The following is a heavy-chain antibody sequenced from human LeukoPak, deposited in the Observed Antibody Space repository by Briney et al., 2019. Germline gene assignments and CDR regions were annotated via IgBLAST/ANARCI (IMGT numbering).Heavy chain of an antibody. J-gene: IGHJ4*02. D-gene: IGHD3-9*01. Sequence: GRSLRLSCAASGFTFSSYGMHWVRQAPGKGLEWVAVISYDGSNKYYADSVKGRFTISRDNSKNTLYLQMNSLRAEDTAVYYCAKDPSTYYDILTGPKHFDYWGQGTLVTVSS. CDR2: ISYDGSNK. CDR3: AKDPSTYYDILTGPKHFDY. CDR1: GFTFSSYG. V-gene: IGHV3-30*18.